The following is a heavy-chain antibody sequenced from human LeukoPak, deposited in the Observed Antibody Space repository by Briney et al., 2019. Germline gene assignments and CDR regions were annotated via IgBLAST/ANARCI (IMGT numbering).Heavy chain of an antibody. D-gene: IGHD2-8*01. V-gene: IGHV3-48*01. J-gene: IGHJ4*02. CDR1: GFTFSSYS. CDR3: ARDLGYCTNGVCHTRFDY. Sequence: GGSLRLSCAAYGFTFSSYSMNWVRQAPGKGLEWVSYISSSSSTIYYADSVKGRFTISRDNAKNSLYLQLNSLRAEDTAVYYCARDLGYCTNGVCHTRFDYWGQGALVTVSS. CDR2: ISSSSSTI.